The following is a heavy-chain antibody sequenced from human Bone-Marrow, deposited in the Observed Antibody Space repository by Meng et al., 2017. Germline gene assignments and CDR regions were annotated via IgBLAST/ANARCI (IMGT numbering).Heavy chain of an antibody. CDR3: TTALWFGESRIDY. D-gene: IGHD3-10*01. V-gene: IGHV3-15*01. Sequence: GESLKISCAASGFTFSNAWMSWVRQAPGKGLEWVGRIKSKTDGGTTDYAAPVKGRFTISRDDSKNTLYLQMNSLKTEDTAVYYCTTALWFGESRIDYWGQGTLVTVS. CDR1: GFTFSNAW. CDR2: IKSKTDGGTT. J-gene: IGHJ4*02.